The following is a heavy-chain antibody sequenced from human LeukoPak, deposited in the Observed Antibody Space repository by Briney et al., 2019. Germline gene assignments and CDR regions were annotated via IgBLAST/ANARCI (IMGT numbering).Heavy chain of an antibody. Sequence: GGSLRLSCAASGFTFRSYGMHWVRQAPGKGLEWVVVISYDGSNKYYADSVKGRFTISRDNSKNTLYLQMNSLRAEDTAVYYCARVGTTGIDFDYWGQGTLVTVSS. V-gene: IGHV3-30*03. CDR1: GFTFRSYG. D-gene: IGHD1-1*01. CDR3: ARVGTTGIDFDY. CDR2: ISYDGSNK. J-gene: IGHJ4*02.